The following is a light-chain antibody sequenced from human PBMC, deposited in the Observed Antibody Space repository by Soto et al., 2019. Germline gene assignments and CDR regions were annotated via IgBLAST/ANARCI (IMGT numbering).Light chain of an antibody. V-gene: IGKV1-5*03. CDR3: QQYNSYWT. Sequence: DIQMNQSPSTLSASVGDRVTITCRASQSISSWLAWYHQKPGKAPKLLIYKASSLESGVPSRFSGSGSGTEFTLTISSLQPDDFATYYCQQYNSYWTFGQGTKVDIK. CDR1: QSISSW. J-gene: IGKJ1*01. CDR2: KAS.